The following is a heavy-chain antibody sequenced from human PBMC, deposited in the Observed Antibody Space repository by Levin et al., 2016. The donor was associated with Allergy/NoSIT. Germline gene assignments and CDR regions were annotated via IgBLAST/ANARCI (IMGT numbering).Heavy chain of an antibody. CDR2: INHDGRQT. V-gene: IGHV3-74*01. CDR3: ARWNYSSSDY. J-gene: IGHJ4*02. CDR1: GFTFSNYW. D-gene: IGHD2-2*01. Sequence: GESLKISCVASGFTFSNYWMSWVRQAPGEGLMWVSVINHDGRQTIYADSVKGRFTISRDNAKNTVYLQMDSLRADDTAVYYCARWNYSSSDYWGQGTLVTVSS.